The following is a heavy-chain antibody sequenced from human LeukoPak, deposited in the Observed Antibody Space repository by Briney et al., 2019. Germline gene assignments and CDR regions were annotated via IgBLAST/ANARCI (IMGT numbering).Heavy chain of an antibody. Sequence: GASVTVSCTASGGTFSSYAISWVRQAPGQGLEWMGGIIPIFGTANYAQKFQGRVTITADESTSTAYMELSSLRSEDTAVYYCARYAYSSGWYYFDYWGQGTLVTVSS. CDR3: ARYAYSSGWYYFDY. J-gene: IGHJ4*02. CDR1: GGTFSSYA. CDR2: IIPIFGTA. D-gene: IGHD6-19*01. V-gene: IGHV1-69*13.